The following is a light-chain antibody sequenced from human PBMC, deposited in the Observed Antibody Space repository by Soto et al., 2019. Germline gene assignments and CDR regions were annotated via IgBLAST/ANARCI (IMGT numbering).Light chain of an antibody. CDR1: QSVSSN. V-gene: IGKV3-15*01. CDR2: GAS. J-gene: IGKJ2*01. CDR3: HHYNSWPYT. Sequence: EFVLTQSPGTLSLSPGERATLSCRASQSVSSNLAWYQQKPGQAPRLLIYGASTRATGVPARFSGSGSGTDFTLTISSLQSEDFAVYYCHHYNSWPYTFGQGTKVDIK.